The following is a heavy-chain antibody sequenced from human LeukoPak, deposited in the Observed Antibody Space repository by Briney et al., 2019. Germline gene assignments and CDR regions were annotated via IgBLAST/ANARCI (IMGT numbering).Heavy chain of an antibody. CDR2: INTSGGNT. Sequence: PGGSLRLSCAASGFTFSSYAMSWVRQVPGKGLEWVSSINTSGGNTYYAGSVKGRFTISRDNSKNNLYLQMNSLRVDDTAVYNCARQVGYCSGGSCYFDFWGQGTLVTVSS. J-gene: IGHJ4*02. CDR1: GFTFSSYA. D-gene: IGHD2-15*01. V-gene: IGHV3-23*01. CDR3: ARQVGYCSGGSCYFDF.